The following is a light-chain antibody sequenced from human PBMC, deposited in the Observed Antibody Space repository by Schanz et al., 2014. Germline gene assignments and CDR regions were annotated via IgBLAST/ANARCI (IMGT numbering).Light chain of an antibody. Sequence: QSALTQPPSASGSPGQSVTISCTGTSSDVGGYNYVSWYQQHPGKAPKLMIYEVNKRPSGVPDRFSGYKSGNTASLTVSGLQAEDEADYYCSSYAGSNTEVFGGGTKLTVL. CDR2: EVN. V-gene: IGLV2-8*01. CDR1: SSDVGGYNY. CDR3: SSYAGSNTEV. J-gene: IGLJ2*01.